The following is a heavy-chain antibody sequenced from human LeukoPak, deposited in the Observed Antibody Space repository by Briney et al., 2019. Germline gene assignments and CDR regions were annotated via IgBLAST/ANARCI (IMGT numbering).Heavy chain of an antibody. D-gene: IGHD3-10*02. CDR3: AELGITMIGGV. Sequence: QPGGSLRLSCAASGFSFSATWMHWVRQSPGKGLVWVARITSDGFSTTYAESVKGRFTISRDNAKNTLYLQMNSLRAEDTAVYYCAELGITMIGGVWGKGTTVTISS. CDR2: ITSDGFST. CDR1: GFSFSATW. V-gene: IGHV3-74*03. J-gene: IGHJ6*04.